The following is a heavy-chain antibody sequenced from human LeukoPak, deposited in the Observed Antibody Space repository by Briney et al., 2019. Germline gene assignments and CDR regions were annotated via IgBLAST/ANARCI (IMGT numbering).Heavy chain of an antibody. CDR1: GFNFHDYA. D-gene: IGHD1-1*01. CDR2: ISWNSDNI. V-gene: IGHV3-9*01. Sequence: GGSLRLSCAASGFNFHDYAMHWVRQAPGKGLEWVSGISWNSDNIVYADSVKGRFTVSRDNAKNSLYLQMNSLRAEDTALYYCASNWNAPVNYWGQGTLVTVSS. CDR3: ASNWNAPVNY. J-gene: IGHJ4*02.